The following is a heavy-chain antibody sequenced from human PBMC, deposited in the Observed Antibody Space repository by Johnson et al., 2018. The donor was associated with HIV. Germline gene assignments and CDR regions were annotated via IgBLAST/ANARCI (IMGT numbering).Heavy chain of an antibody. CDR3: AKGSVAVLDAFDI. J-gene: IGHJ3*02. CDR1: GFTFSNYA. V-gene: IGHV3-30-3*01. D-gene: IGHD4-23*01. Sequence: QVQLVESGGGVVQPRRSLRLSCAASGFTFSNYAMNWVRQAPGKGLEWVAVISYDGSNKHFAESVQGRFTISRDNSKNTLYLQMNSLRAEDTAVYYCAKGSVAVLDAFDIWGQGTMVTVSS. CDR2: ISYDGSNK.